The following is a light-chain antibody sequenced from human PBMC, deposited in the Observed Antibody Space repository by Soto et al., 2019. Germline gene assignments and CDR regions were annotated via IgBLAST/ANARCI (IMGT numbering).Light chain of an antibody. V-gene: IGLV1-47*01. J-gene: IGLJ3*02. CDR1: RSNIGSAI. CDR3: VAWDDNLSSRV. Sequence: HSVLTQPPSLSGTPGQTVTISCIGSRSNIGSAIVHWYQQIPGTAPKHLIYMNNQRPSGVPDRFSGSKSGTSASLVITGLRPEDEADYYCVAWDDNLSSRVFGGGTKLTVL. CDR2: MNN.